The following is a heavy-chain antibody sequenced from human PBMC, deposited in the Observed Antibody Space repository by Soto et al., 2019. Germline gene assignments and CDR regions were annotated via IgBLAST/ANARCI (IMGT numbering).Heavy chain of an antibody. V-gene: IGHV4-30-2*01. D-gene: IGHD2-21*02. CDR1: GGSISSGGYS. CDR3: ARALAYCGGDCYQFDY. CDR2: IYHSGST. Sequence: QLQLQESGSGLVKPSQTLSLTCAVSGGSISSGGYSWSWIRQPPGKGLEWIGYIYHSGSTYYNPSLTSRVTISVDRSKNQFSLKLSSVTAADTAVYYCARALAYCGGDCYQFDYWGQGTLVTVSS. J-gene: IGHJ4*02.